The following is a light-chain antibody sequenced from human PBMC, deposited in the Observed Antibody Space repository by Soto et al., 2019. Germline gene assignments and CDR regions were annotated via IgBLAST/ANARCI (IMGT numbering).Light chain of an antibody. CDR2: DVS. J-gene: IGLJ2*01. CDR3: SSYSSSSSHVV. V-gene: IGLV2-14*03. Sequence: QSVLTQPASVSGSPGQSITISCSGTISDVGGSNYVSWYQHHPGKAPRLMIFDVSNRPSGISNRFSGSKSGSTASLTISGLQAEDEADYYCSSYSSSSSHVVFGGGTKLTVL. CDR1: ISDVGGSNY.